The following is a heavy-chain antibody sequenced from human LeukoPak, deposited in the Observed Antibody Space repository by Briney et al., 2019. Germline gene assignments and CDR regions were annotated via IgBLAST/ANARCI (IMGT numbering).Heavy chain of an antibody. CDR1: GFTFSSYA. CDR2: ISGPGGST. D-gene: IGHD6-13*01. V-gene: IGHV3-23*01. CDR3: AKVGLGKQQDFDY. J-gene: IGHJ4*02. Sequence: GGSLRLSCAASGFTFSSYAMTWVRQAPGKGLEWVSAISGPGGSTYYAASVKGRFTTSRDNSKNTLYLQMNSLRAEDTAVYYCAKVGLGKQQDFDYWGQGTLVTVSS.